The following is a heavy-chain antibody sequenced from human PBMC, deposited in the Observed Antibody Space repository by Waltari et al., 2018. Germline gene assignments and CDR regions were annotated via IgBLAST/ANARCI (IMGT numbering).Heavy chain of an antibody. J-gene: IGHJ6*02. CDR2: IYWNDDK. CDR1: GFSLSTSGVG. D-gene: IGHD3-10*01. Sequence: QITLKESGPTLVKPTQTLTLTCTFSGFSLSTSGVGVGWIRQPPGKALEWLALIYWNDDKRYSPARKSRLTITKDTSKNQVVLTMTNMDPVDTATYYCARTIHPRGLNYYGMDVWGQGTTVTVSS. V-gene: IGHV2-5*01. CDR3: ARTIHPRGLNYYGMDV.